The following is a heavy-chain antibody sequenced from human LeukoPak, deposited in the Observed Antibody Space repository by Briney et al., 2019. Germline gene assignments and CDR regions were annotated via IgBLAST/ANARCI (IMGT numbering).Heavy chain of an antibody. D-gene: IGHD6-13*01. CDR1: GNIFTSYW. CDR3: ARRSSSWDRYDN. V-gene: IGHV5-51*01. J-gene: IGHJ4*02. Sequence: GASLQISCECSGNIFTSYWIGWVRPLPGKRLELMGIIYPGDSDTKYSPSFQGQVTISADKSISTAYLQWSSLKASDTAMYYCARRSSSWDRYDNWGQGTLVTVSS. CDR2: IYPGDSDT.